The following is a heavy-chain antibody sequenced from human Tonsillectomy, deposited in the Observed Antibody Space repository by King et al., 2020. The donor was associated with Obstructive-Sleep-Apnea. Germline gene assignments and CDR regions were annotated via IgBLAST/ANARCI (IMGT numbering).Heavy chain of an antibody. CDR1: ALSLTTPGVG. CDR3: AHRYTNTIAAHIFDI. D-gene: IGHD6-25*01. Sequence: ITLQESGHTLVQPTQTLALTCSLSALSLTTPGVGVGWVRQPPGKALEWLAFTYWDGEERYSPSLNGRLTITKATSKNQVVLTMTNMDPVDTATYFCAHRYTNTIAAHIFDIWGRGTRVTVSS. J-gene: IGHJ3*02. CDR2: TYWDGEE. V-gene: IGHV2-5*02.